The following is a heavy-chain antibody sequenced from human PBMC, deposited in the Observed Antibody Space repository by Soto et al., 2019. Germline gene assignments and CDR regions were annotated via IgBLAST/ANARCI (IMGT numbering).Heavy chain of an antibody. D-gene: IGHD3-10*01. J-gene: IGHJ6*02. CDR1: GFTFDDYA. Sequence: PVGSLRLSCAASGFTFDDYAMHWVRQAPGKGLEWVSGISWNSGSIGYADSVKGRFTISRDNAKNSLYLQMNSLRAEDTALYYCAKAATMVRGAAYYYGMDVWGQGTTVTVSS. V-gene: IGHV3-9*01. CDR2: ISWNSGSI. CDR3: AKAATMVRGAAYYYGMDV.